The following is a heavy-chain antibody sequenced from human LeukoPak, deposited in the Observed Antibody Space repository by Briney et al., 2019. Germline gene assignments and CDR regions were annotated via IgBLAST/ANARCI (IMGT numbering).Heavy chain of an antibody. V-gene: IGHV3-74*01. Sequence: PGGSLRLSCEASGFTFSSYWRHRVRQAPGKGLVWVSRIDSDGRSTSYADSVKGRFTISRDNARNTVYLQMTSLRADDTAVYYCARDPSSWNGYFDSWGPGTLVTVSS. CDR3: ARDPSSWNGYFDS. J-gene: IGHJ4*02. D-gene: IGHD6-13*01. CDR2: IDSDGRST. CDR1: GFTFSSYW.